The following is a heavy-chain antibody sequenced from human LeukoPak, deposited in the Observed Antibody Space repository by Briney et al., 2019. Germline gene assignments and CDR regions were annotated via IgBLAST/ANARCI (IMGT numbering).Heavy chain of an antibody. CDR2: IYTSGST. CDR3: ARGGRIGYVDY. CDR1: GGSISSYY. V-gene: IGHV4-4*07. D-gene: IGHD3-16*01. J-gene: IGHJ4*02. Sequence: SETLSLTCTVSGGSISSYYWSWIRQPAGKGLEWIGRIYTSGSTNYNPSLKSRATISVDKSKNQFSLKLSSVTAADTAVYYCARGGRIGYVDYWGQGTLVTVSS.